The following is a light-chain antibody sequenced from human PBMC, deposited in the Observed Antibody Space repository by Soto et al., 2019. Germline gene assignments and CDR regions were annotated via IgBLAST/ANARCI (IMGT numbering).Light chain of an antibody. CDR1: QSVGTY. V-gene: IGKV3-11*01. CDR3: QQRTNWPLT. J-gene: IGKJ4*01. CDR2: DAS. Sequence: VLTQSPATLSSSPGETATLSCRASQSVGTYLAWYQQKPGQAPRLLIYDASNRATGIPARFSGGGSGTDFTLTISSLEPEDFAVYYCQQRTNWPLTFGGGTKVDIK.